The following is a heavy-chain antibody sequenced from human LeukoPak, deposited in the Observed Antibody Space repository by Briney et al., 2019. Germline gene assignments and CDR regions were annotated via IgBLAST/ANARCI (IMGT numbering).Heavy chain of an antibody. CDR2: IYSSGST. CDR3: ARAPGAFDV. J-gene: IGHJ3*01. Sequence: SQTLSLTCTVSGGSITLGDYYWTWIRQPPGKGLGWIGYIYSSGSTYYNPSLKSRIAMSLDTSRNRFSLRLRSVTAADTAVYYCARAPGAFDVWGQGTMVTVSS. CDR1: GGSITLGDYY. V-gene: IGHV4-30-4*08. D-gene: IGHD7-27*01.